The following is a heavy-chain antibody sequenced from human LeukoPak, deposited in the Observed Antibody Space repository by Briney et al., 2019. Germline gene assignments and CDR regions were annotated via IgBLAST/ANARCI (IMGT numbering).Heavy chain of an antibody. Sequence: ASVKVSCKASGYTFTSYDINWVRQATGQGLEWMGWMNPNSGNTGYAQKFQGRVTMTRNTSISTAYMELSSLRSEDTAVYYCASLDSSGYYNEWSRAFDIWGQGTMVTVSS. V-gene: IGHV1-8*01. CDR1: GYTFTSYD. CDR2: MNPNSGNT. D-gene: IGHD3-22*01. J-gene: IGHJ3*02. CDR3: ASLDSSGYYNEWSRAFDI.